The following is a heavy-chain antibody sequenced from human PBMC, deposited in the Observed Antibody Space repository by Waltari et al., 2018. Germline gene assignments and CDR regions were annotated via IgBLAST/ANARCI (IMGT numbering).Heavy chain of an antibody. CDR2: ISSSSSYI. J-gene: IGHJ3*02. D-gene: IGHD5-12*01. V-gene: IGHV3-21*01. CDR1: GFTFSSYS. Sequence: EVQLVESGGGLVKPGGSLRLSCAASGFTFSSYSLNWVPQAPGKGLEWVSSISSSSSYIYYADSVKGRFTISRDNAKNSLYLQMNSLRAEDTAVYYCAREGVATIDAFDIWGQGTMVTVSS. CDR3: AREGVATIDAFDI.